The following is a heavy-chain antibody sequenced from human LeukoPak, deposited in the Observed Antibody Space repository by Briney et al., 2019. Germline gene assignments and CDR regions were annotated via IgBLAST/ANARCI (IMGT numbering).Heavy chain of an antibody. D-gene: IGHD6-19*01. J-gene: IGHJ6*02. CDR1: GFTFSSYG. CDR3: AKMSPPGIAVAANMPYYYYYYGMDV. V-gene: IGHV3-30*18. Sequence: SGRSLRLSCAASGFTFSSYGMHRVRQAPGKGLEWVAVISYDGSNKYYADSVKGRFTISRDNSKNTLYLQMNSLRAEDTAVYYCAKMSPPGIAVAANMPYYYYYYGMDVWGQGTTVTVSS. CDR2: ISYDGSNK.